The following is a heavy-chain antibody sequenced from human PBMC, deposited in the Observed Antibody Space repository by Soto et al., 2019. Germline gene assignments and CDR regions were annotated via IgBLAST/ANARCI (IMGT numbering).Heavy chain of an antibody. Sequence: ASVKVSCKASGYTFTSYDINWVRQATGQGLEWMGWMNPNSGNTGYAQKFQGRVTMTRNTSISTAYMELSSLRSEDTAVYYCARELYYYDSSGSPGTDDAFDIWGQGTMVTVSS. D-gene: IGHD3-22*01. CDR2: MNPNSGNT. CDR3: ARELYYYDSSGSPGTDDAFDI. V-gene: IGHV1-8*01. CDR1: GYTFTSYD. J-gene: IGHJ3*02.